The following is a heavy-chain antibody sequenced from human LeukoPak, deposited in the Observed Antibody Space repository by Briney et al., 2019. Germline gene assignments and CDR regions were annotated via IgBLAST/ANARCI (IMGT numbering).Heavy chain of an antibody. D-gene: IGHD6-25*01. Sequence: ASVKVSCKASGYTFTSYGISWVRQAPGQGLEWMGWISAYNGNTNYAQKLQGRVTMTTDTSTSTAYMELRSLRSDDTAVYYCARDGVRILGYRSDYYYYYMDVWGKGTTVTVSS. CDR1: GYTFTSYG. CDR3: ARDGVRILGYRSDYYYYYMDV. J-gene: IGHJ6*03. V-gene: IGHV1-18*01. CDR2: ISAYNGNT.